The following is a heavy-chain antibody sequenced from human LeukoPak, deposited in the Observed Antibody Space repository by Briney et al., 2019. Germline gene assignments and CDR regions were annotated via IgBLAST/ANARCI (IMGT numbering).Heavy chain of an antibody. J-gene: IGHJ4*02. CDR1: GGSVSNASYY. CDR2: VYYSGST. V-gene: IGHV4-61*01. D-gene: IGHD3-10*01. CDR3: ARVRYGSGSYYFDN. Sequence: SETLSLTCTVSGGSVSNASYYWSWIRQPPGKGLDWIGYVYYSGSTNYSPSLQSRVTVPVDTSKNQFSLKLTSVTAADTAVYYCARVRYGSGSYYFDNWGQGTLVTVSS.